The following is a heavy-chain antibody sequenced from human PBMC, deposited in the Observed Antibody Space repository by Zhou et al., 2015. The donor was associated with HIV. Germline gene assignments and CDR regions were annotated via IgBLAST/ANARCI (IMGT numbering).Heavy chain of an antibody. D-gene: IGHD6-13*01. CDR2: IIPIFGTA. CDR1: GGTFSSYA. CDR3: AREAAAGLDSSYYYYGMDV. J-gene: IGHJ6*02. V-gene: IGHV1-69*01. Sequence: QVQLVQSGAEVKKPGSSVKVSCKASGGTFSSYAISWVRQAPGQGLEWMGGIIPIFGTANYAQKFQGRVTITADESTSTAYMELSSLRSEDTAVYYCAREAAAGLDSSYYYYGMDVWGQGTTVTVSS.